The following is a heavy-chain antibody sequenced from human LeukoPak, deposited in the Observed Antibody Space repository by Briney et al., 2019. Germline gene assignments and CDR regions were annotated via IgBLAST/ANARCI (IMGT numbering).Heavy chain of an antibody. CDR3: ARGFVGEDLYYYYYMDV. CDR1: GYTFTSYD. J-gene: IGHJ6*03. CDR2: MSPNSGNT. Sequence: ASVKVSCKASGYTFTSYDINWVRQATGQGLEWMGWMSPNSGNTGYAQKFQGRVTMTRNTSISTAYMELSSLRSEDTAVYYCARGFVGEDLYYYYYMDVWGKGTTVTVSS. V-gene: IGHV1-8*01. D-gene: IGHD3-16*01.